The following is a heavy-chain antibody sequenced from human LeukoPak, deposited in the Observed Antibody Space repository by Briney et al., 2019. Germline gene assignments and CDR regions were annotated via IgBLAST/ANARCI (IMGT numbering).Heavy chain of an antibody. V-gene: IGHV4-34*01. Sequence: SETLSLTCAVYGGSFSGYYWSWIRQPPGKGLEWIGEINHSGSTNYNPSLKSRVTISVDTSKNQFSLKLSSVTAADTAVYYCARGLPITIFGVALYYWGQGTLVTVSS. CDR3: ARGLPITIFGVALYY. CDR2: INHSGST. CDR1: GGSFSGYY. D-gene: IGHD3-3*01. J-gene: IGHJ4*02.